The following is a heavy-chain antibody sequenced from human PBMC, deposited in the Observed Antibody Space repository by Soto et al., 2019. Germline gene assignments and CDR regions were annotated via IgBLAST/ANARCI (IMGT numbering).Heavy chain of an antibody. Sequence: QVQLVQSGAEVKKPGASVKVSCKASGYTFTSYGINWVRQAPGQGLEWLGWISAYDGYTTYAQILQGGVFMTTDTSTKTAYMELRSLRSDDTATYFCARGGYYDTSGSRNYHYYGMNVWGQGTTVTVSS. D-gene: IGHD3-9*01. CDR1: GYTFTSYG. CDR3: ARGGYYDTSGSRNYHYYGMNV. CDR2: ISAYDGYT. V-gene: IGHV1-18*01. J-gene: IGHJ6*02.